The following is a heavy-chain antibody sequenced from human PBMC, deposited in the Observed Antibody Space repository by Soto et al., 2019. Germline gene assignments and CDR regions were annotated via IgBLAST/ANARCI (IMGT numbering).Heavy chain of an antibody. CDR1: GFTFTSYG. D-gene: IGHD6-19*01. CDR3: ARDDNSEYPLDY. CDR2: ISTYNGNT. V-gene: IGHV1-18*01. J-gene: IGHJ4*02. Sequence: GAPVKVSCKASGFTFTSYGISWARQAPGQGLEWMGWISTYNGNTNYAQKLQDRVTMTTDTSTSTAYMEVRSLTYDDTAVYYCARDDNSEYPLDYWGQGTLVTVSS.